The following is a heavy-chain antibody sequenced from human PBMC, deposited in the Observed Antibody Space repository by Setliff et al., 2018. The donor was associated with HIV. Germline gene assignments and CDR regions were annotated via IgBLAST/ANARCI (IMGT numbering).Heavy chain of an antibody. D-gene: IGHD2-2*01. CDR2: ISGSGDIT. CDR1: GFSFRSYA. Sequence: GGFLRRSCAASGFSFRSYAVSWVRQAPGKGLEWVSVISGSGDITYYRESVKGRFTVSRDNSNNTVYLQMNSLRAEDTAVYYCARGEPTILVVPAAFFDYWGQGTLVTVSS. V-gene: IGHV3-23*01. J-gene: IGHJ4*02. CDR3: ARGEPTILVVPAAFFDY.